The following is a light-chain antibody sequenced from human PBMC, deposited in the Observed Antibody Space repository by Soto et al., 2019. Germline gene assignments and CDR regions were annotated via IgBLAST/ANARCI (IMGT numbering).Light chain of an antibody. J-gene: IGKJ4*01. CDR1: QGISSY. CDR3: QQLNSYPIT. V-gene: IGKV1-9*01. Sequence: IQLTQSPSSLSASGGDRVTITCRASQGISSYLAWDQQKPGKATRLLIYAASTLHTGVPSRFSVSGSGTEFTLTIRSLQPEDFATYYCQQLNSYPITFGGGTKVEIK. CDR2: AAS.